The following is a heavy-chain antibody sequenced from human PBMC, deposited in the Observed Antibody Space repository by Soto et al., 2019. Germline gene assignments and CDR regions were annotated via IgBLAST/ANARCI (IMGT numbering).Heavy chain of an antibody. CDR1: GSSLSTNGVG. Sequence: QITLKESGPTLVKPTQTLTLTCSFSGSSLSTNGVGVAWIRQPPGKALEWLALIYWDDDRRYNPSLKSRLTITKDPSKNQVVLTMTTMDPVDTATYYCAHKPSTAPGYFDYWGQGTLVTVSS. CDR2: IYWDDDR. CDR3: AHKPSTAPGYFDY. J-gene: IGHJ4*02. D-gene: IGHD2-15*01. V-gene: IGHV2-5*02.